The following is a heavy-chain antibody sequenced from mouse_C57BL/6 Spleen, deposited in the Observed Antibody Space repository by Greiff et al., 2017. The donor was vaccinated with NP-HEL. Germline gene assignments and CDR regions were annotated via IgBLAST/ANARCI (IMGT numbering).Heavy chain of an antibody. CDR2: INPNNGGT. J-gene: IGHJ3*01. CDR3: AREAGGGYYVSWFAY. V-gene: IGHV1-18*01. D-gene: IGHD2-3*01. Sequence: EVQLQQSGPELVKPGASVKIPCKASGYTFTDYNMDWVKQSHGKSLEWIGDINPNNGGTIYNQKFKGKATLTVDKSSSTAYMELRSLTSEDTAVYYCAREAGGGYYVSWFAYWGQGTLVTVSA. CDR1: GYTFTDYN.